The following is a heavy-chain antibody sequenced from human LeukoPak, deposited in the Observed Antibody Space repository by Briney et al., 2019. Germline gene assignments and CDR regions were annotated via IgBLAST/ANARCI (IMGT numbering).Heavy chain of an antibody. V-gene: IGHV3-23*01. CDR3: AKDLRDLWWELPGADY. Sequence: GGSLRLSCAASGFTFSSYAMSWVRQAPGKGLEWVSAISGSGGSTYYADSVKGRFTISRVNSKNTLYLQMNSLRAEDTAVYYCAKDLRDLWWELPGADYWGQGTLVTVSS. J-gene: IGHJ4*02. CDR2: ISGSGGST. CDR1: GFTFSSYA. D-gene: IGHD1-26*01.